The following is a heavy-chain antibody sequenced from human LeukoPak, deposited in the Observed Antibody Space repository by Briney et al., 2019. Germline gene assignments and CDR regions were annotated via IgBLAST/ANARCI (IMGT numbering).Heavy chain of an antibody. CDR1: GFTFRSYA. Sequence: GGSLRLSCAASGFTFRSYAMNWVRQAPGKGLEWVALISYDGGNKYYADSVKGRFTISRDNSKNTLFLEVNSLRVEDTALYYCARPYSTPYCSGDCYANYWGQGTLVTVSS. V-gene: IGHV3-30-3*01. D-gene: IGHD2-21*02. J-gene: IGHJ4*02. CDR3: ARPYSTPYCSGDCYANY. CDR2: ISYDGGNK.